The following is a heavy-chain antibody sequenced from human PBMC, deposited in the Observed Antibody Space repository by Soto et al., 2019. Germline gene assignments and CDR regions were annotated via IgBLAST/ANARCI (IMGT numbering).Heavy chain of an antibody. D-gene: IGHD1-26*01. CDR1: GYTFSSYA. J-gene: IGHJ4*02. V-gene: IGHV3-23*01. CDR2: ISGSGGST. CDR3: ARRGSGSYYDY. Sequence: EVQLLESGGGLVQPGGSLRLSCAASGYTFSSYAMRWVRQAPGKGLEWVSAISGSGGSTYYADSVKGRFTISRDNSKNTLYLQMNSLRAEDTAVYYCARRGSGSYYDYWGQGTLVTVSS.